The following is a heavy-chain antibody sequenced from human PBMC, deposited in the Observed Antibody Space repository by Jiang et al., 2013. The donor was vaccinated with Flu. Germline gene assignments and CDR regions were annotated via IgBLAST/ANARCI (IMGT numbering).Heavy chain of an antibody. D-gene: IGHD5-24*01. J-gene: IGHJ4*02. Sequence: KGLEWVAVISYDGSNKYYADSVKGRFTISRDNSKNTLYLQMNSLRADDTAVYYCAREGDGYNYDYWGQGTLVSVSS. CDR2: ISYDGSNK. V-gene: IGHV3-30*04. CDR3: AREGDGYNYDY.